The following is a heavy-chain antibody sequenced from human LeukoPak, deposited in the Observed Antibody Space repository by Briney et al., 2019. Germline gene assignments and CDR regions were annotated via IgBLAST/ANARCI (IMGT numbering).Heavy chain of an antibody. J-gene: IGHJ6*02. V-gene: IGHV4-34*01. CDR2: INHSGST. CDR1: GGSFSGYY. CDR3: ARAGCSSTSCRGSYYYGMDV. D-gene: IGHD2-2*01. Sequence: SETLSLTCAVYGGSFSGYYWSWVRQPPGKGLEWIGEINHSGSTNYNPSLKSRVTISVDTSKNQFSLKLSPVTAADTAVYYCARAGCSSTSCRGSYYYGMDVWGQGTTVTVSS.